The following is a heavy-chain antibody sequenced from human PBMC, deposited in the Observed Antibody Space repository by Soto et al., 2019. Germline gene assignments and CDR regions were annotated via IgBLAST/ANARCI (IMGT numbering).Heavy chain of an antibody. CDR1: GGSVSSGSYY. CDR2: IYYSGST. CDR3: ARAGRVVGAARRDY. J-gene: IGHJ4*02. Sequence: PWETLSLTCTVSGGSVSSGSYYWSWIRQPPGKGLEWIGYIYYSGSTNYNPSLKSRATISVDTSKNQFSLKLSSVTAAATAVYYCARAGRVVGAARRDYWGQGTRVTVSA. D-gene: IGHD2-15*01. V-gene: IGHV4-61*01.